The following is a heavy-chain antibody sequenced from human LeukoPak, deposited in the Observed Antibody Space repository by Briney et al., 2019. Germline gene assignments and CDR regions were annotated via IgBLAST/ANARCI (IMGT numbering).Heavy chain of an antibody. J-gene: IGHJ4*02. CDR2: IKEDGSER. CDR1: AFIFSGHW. D-gene: IGHD7-27*01. Sequence: PGGSLRLSCEGSAFIFSGHWMNWVRQTPGKGLERVASIKEDGSERQYVDSVKGRFSISRDNTKGSLFLQLNSLRAEDTAVYYCTTGNWGPHWGQGTLVTVSS. CDR3: TTGNWGPH. V-gene: IGHV3-7*03.